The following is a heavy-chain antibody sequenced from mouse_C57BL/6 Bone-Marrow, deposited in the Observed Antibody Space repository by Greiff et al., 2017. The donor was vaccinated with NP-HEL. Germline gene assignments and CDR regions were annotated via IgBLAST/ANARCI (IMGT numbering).Heavy chain of an antibody. J-gene: IGHJ1*03. D-gene: IGHD1-1*01. CDR1: GFNIKDDY. CDR2: IYPDNGDT. CDR3: TTVVATDWYFDV. Sequence: VQLKESGAELVRPGASVKLSCTASGFNIKDDYMHWVKQRPEQGLEWIGWIYPDNGDTAYASKFQGKATITADTSSNTAYLQLSSLTSEDTAVYYCTTVVATDWYFDVWGTGTTVTVSS. V-gene: IGHV14-4*01.